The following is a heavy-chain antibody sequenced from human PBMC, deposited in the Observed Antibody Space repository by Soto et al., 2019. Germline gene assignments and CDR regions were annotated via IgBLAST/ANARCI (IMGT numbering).Heavy chain of an antibody. D-gene: IGHD1-26*01. V-gene: IGHV1-69*06. CDR1: GGTFSSYA. CDR2: IIPIFGTA. J-gene: IGHJ4*02. CDR3: ARDVDSGSYYPYYFDY. Sequence: ASVKVSCKASGGTFSSYAISWVRQAPGQGLEWMGGIIPIFGTANYAQKFQGRVTITADKSTSTAYMELSSLRSEDTAVYYCARDVDSGSYYPYYFDYWGQGTLVTVSS.